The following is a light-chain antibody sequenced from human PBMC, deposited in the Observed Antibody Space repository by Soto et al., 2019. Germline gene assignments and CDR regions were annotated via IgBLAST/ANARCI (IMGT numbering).Light chain of an antibody. CDR1: QSVSSN. CDR2: GAS. Sequence: EIVMTQSPATLSVSPGERATLSCRASQSVSSNLAWYQQKPGQAPRLLIFGASTRATDIPARFSGSGSGTEFTLTINSLQSEDFAVYYCQQYNNWPPYTFGQGTKLEIK. J-gene: IGKJ2*01. V-gene: IGKV3-15*01. CDR3: QQYNNWPPYT.